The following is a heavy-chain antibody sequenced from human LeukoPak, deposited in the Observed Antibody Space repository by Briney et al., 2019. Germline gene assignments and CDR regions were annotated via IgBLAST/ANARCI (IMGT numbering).Heavy chain of an antibody. V-gene: IGHV3-7*01. Sequence: GGSLRLSXAASGFTFSSYWMNGVSQAPGKGLEWVANIKRDGSERYYVDSVKGGFTISRDNTKNSLYLQMNTLRAEDTAVYYCVRDLAGPPQEAFDIWGQGTMVTVSS. CDR3: VRDLAGPPQEAFDI. CDR1: GFTFSSYW. J-gene: IGHJ3*02. CDR2: IKRDGSER.